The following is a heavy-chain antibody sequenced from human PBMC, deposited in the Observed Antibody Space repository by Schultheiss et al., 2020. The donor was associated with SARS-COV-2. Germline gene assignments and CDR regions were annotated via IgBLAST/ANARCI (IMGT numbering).Heavy chain of an antibody. CDR1: GFTFSSYS. Sequence: GGSLRLSCAASGFTFSSYSMNWVRQAPGKGPVWVSRINEDGSTTSYADFVNGRFTIARDNSRNTQCLQVSSLRAEDTAVYYCARGRGDYGYHGMDVWGQGTGITV. V-gene: IGHV3-74*01. D-gene: IGHD4/OR15-4a*01. J-gene: IGHJ6*02. CDR3: ARGRGDYGYHGMDV. CDR2: INEDGSTT.